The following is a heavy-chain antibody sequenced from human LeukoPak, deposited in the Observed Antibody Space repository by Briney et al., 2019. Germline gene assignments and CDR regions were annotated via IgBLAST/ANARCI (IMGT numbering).Heavy chain of an antibody. Sequence: GGSLRLSCAASGFTFSSYAMYWVRQAPGKGLEWVSAIGGSGGSTYYADSVKGRFTISRDNSKNTLYLQMNSLRAEDTAVYYCAKAGIGGSSLYYFDYWGQGTLVTVS. CDR2: IGGSGGST. J-gene: IGHJ4*02. D-gene: IGHD6-6*01. CDR1: GFTFSSYA. V-gene: IGHV3-23*01. CDR3: AKAGIGGSSLYYFDY.